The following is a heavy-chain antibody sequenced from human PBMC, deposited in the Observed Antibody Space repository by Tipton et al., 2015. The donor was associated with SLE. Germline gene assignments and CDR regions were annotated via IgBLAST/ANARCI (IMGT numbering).Heavy chain of an antibody. CDR3: ARHSWGNWFDP. CDR1: GGSFSGYY. D-gene: IGHD3-16*01. Sequence: GLVKPSETLSLTCAVYGGSFSGYYWTWIRQAPDKGLEWIGSIYYSGSTYYNPSLKSRVTISVDTSKNQFSLKLSAVTAADTAVYYCARHSWGNWFDPWGQGTLVTVSS. V-gene: IGHV4-39*01. J-gene: IGHJ5*02. CDR2: IYYSGST.